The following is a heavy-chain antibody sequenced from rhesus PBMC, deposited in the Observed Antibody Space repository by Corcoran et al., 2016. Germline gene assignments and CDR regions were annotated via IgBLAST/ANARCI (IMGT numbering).Heavy chain of an antibody. CDR2: TPPYNGNN. CDR1: GNTYTSYY. D-gene: IGHD1-26*01. V-gene: IGHV1-180*01. CDR3: TGSSGNNHVHFDY. J-gene: IGHJ4*01. Sequence: QVQLEQSGAEIKQPGASVKLSCKASGNTYTSYYIHWVRRAPGKGLACRRPTPPYNGNNVSAQNFQGRVTISTDTSTRTCSMELSSRSSEDTAVSYCTGSSGNNHVHFDYWGPVVLVTVSS.